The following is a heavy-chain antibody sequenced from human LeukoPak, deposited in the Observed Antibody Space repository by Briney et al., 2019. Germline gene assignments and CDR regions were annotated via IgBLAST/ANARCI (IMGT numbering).Heavy chain of an antibody. CDR1: GYSLTSYW. Sequence: GESLHISCKGSGYSLTSYWISWVRQMPGKGLEWMGRIDPSDSYTNYSPSFQGHVTISADKSISTAYLQWSSLKASDTAMYYCHTYYDFWSGDQDFDYWGQGTLHTLSS. CDR2: IDPSDSYT. V-gene: IGHV5-10-1*01. D-gene: IGHD3-3*01. CDR3: HTYYDFWSGDQDFDY. J-gene: IGHJ4*02.